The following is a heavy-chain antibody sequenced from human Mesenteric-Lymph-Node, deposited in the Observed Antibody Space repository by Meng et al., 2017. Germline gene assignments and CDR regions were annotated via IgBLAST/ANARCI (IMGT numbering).Heavy chain of an antibody. Sequence: SETLSLTCTVSGGSISSGGYYWSWIRQHPGKGLEWIGYIYYSGSTYYNPSLKSRVTISVDTAKNQFSLRLSSVTAADTAMYYCARSDYAYYGMDVWGQGTTVTVSS. V-gene: IGHV4-31*03. CDR1: GGSISSGGYY. CDR2: IYYSGST. J-gene: IGHJ6*02. D-gene: IGHD4/OR15-4a*01. CDR3: ARSDYAYYGMDV.